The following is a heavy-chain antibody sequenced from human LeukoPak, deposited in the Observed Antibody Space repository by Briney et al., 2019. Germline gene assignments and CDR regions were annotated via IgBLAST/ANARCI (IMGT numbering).Heavy chain of an antibody. J-gene: IGHJ4*02. CDR2: MNPNSGNT. CDR1: GYTFTSYD. CDR3: ARDIAAAGKIDY. D-gene: IGHD6-13*01. Sequence: ASVKVSCKASGYTFTSYDINWVRQATGQGLEWMGWMNPNSGNTGYAQKLQGRVTMTTDTSTSTAYMELRSLRSDDTAVYYCARDIAAAGKIDYWGQGTLVTVSS. V-gene: IGHV1-8*02.